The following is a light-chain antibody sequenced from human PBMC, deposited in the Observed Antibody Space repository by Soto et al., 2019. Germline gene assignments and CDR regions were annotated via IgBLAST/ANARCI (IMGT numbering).Light chain of an antibody. J-gene: IGLJ2*01. V-gene: IGLV2-14*01. CDR3: SSYTSSSTVV. CDR1: SSDVGGYNY. Sequence: QSALTQPASVSGSPGQSITISSTGTSSDVGGYNYVSWYQQHPGKAPKLMIYDVSNRPSGVSNRFSGSKSGNTASLTISGLQAEDEADYYCSSYTSSSTVVFAGGTQLT. CDR2: DVS.